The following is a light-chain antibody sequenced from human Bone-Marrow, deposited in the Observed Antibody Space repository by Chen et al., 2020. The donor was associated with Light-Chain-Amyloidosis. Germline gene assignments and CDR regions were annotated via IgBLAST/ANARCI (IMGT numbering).Light chain of an antibody. J-gene: IGKJ4*01. CDR3: QQYGTSPLT. CDR1: QTISSNY. V-gene: IGKV3-20*01. Sequence: EIVLTQSLGTLSLSPGEGANLSCRASQTISSNYLTWYQQKFGQAPRLLIYGSSSRATGIPDRFTGSGPGTDFTLTINRLEPEDFAMYYCQQYGTSPLTFGGGTKVEIK. CDR2: GSS.